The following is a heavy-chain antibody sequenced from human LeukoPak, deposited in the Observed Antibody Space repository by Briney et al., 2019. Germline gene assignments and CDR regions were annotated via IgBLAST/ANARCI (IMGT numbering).Heavy chain of an antibody. CDR3: ARDLGYYYGSGSQPYYYYGMDV. D-gene: IGHD3-10*01. CDR1: GGSISSYH. V-gene: IGHV4-59*01. CDR2: IYYSGST. Sequence: SETLSLTCTVSGGSISSYHWSWIRQPPGKGLEWIGYIYYSGSTNYNPSLKSRVTISVDTSKNQFSLKLSSVTAADTAVYYCARDLGYYYGSGSQPYYYYGMDVWGQGTTVTVSS. J-gene: IGHJ6*02.